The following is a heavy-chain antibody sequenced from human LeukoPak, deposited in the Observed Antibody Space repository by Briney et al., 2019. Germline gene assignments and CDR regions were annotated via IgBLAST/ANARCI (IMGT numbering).Heavy chain of an antibody. CDR2: IYPRDGST. Sequence: ASVKVSCKASGYTFTSNYIHWVRQAPGQGLEWMGMIYPRDGSTSYAQKFQGRVTVTRDTATSTVHMELSGLRSEDTAVYYCARDQEGFDYWGQGTLVTVSS. CDR3: ARDQEGFDY. V-gene: IGHV1-46*01. J-gene: IGHJ4*02. CDR1: GYTFTSNY.